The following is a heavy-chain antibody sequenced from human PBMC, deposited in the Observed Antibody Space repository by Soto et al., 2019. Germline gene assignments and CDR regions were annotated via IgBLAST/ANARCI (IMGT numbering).Heavy chain of an antibody. CDR1: GFTFSSYG. CDR2: IWYDGSNK. Sequence: QVQLVESGGGVVQPGRSLRLSCAASGFTFSSYGMHWVRQAPGKGLEWVAVIWYDGSNKYYADSVKGRFTISRDNSKXXXXXXXXXXXXXXXXXXXXXXXXXXXXXXXXXXXXYYGMDVWGQGTTVTVSS. CDR3: XXXXXXXXXXXXXXXXYYGMDV. J-gene: IGHJ6*02. V-gene: IGHV3-33*01.